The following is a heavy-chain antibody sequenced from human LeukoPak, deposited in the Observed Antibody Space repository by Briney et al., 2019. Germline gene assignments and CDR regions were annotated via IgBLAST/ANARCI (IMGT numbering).Heavy chain of an antibody. D-gene: IGHD4-17*01. CDR1: GFTFSLYS. J-gene: IGHJ4*02. CDR2: ISRSSRDI. CDR3: AKLGTYGDYYFDY. Sequence: GGSLRLSCAASGFTFSLYSMTWVRQAPGKGLEWVSSISRSSRDIYYVDSVKGRFTISGDNSKNTQNTLYLQMNSLRAEDTAVYYCAKLGTYGDYYFDYWGQGTLVTVSS. V-gene: IGHV3-21*04.